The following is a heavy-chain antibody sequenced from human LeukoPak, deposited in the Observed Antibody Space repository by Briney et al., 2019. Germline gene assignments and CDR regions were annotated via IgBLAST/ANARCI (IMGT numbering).Heavy chain of an antibody. V-gene: IGHV3-33*01. J-gene: IGHJ4*02. Sequence: GRSLRLSCAASGFTFSSYGMHWVRQAPGEGLEWVAVIWYDGSNKYYADSVKGRFTISRDNSKNTLYLQMNSLRAEDTAVYYCAREAVAHRGSDYWGQGTLVTVSS. CDR2: IWYDGSNK. CDR3: AREAVAHRGSDY. CDR1: GFTFSSYG. D-gene: IGHD6-19*01.